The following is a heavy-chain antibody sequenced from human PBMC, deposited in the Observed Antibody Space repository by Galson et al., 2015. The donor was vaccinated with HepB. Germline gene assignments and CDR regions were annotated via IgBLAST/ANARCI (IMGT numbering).Heavy chain of an antibody. CDR3: STDLLERRARLYDALDF. CDR2: IKSETDGGTT. Sequence: SLRLSCAASGFTFSNAWMTWVRLAPGKGLEWVGRIKSETDGGTTDYAPPVKGRFTISRDDSKNTLFLQMNSLKTEDTAVYYCSTDLLERRARLYDALDFWGQGTMVTVSS. V-gene: IGHV3-15*01. D-gene: IGHD1-1*01. CDR1: GFTFSNAW. J-gene: IGHJ3*01.